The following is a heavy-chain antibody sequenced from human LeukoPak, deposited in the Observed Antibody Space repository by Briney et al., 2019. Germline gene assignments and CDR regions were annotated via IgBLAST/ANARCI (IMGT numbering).Heavy chain of an antibody. Sequence: GESLRLSCAASGFTFSSYAMHWVRQAPGKGLEWVSYISSSGSTIYYADSVKGRFIISRDNAKNSLYLQMNSLRAEDTAVYYCARDRQWLVPHDAFDIWGQGTMVTVSS. CDR1: GFTFSSYA. D-gene: IGHD6-19*01. CDR3: ARDRQWLVPHDAFDI. V-gene: IGHV3-48*04. CDR2: ISSSGSTI. J-gene: IGHJ3*02.